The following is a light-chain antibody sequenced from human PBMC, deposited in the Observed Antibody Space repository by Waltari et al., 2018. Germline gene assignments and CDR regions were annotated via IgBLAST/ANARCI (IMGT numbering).Light chain of an antibody. CDR3: AAWDDSLNGL. V-gene: IGLV1-44*01. J-gene: IGLJ2*01. Sequence: QSVLTQPPSASGTPGQRVTISCSGRSSNIGSHNVNCYQKVPGTAPKLLIHSTNQRPSGVPARFSGSKSGTSASLAISGLQSEDEAEYYCAAWDDSLNGLFGGGTKLTVL. CDR2: STN. CDR1: SSNIGSHN.